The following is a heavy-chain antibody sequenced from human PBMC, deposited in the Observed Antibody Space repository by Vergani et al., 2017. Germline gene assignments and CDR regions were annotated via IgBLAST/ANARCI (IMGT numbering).Heavy chain of an antibody. V-gene: IGHV3-30*02. D-gene: IGHD3-10*01. J-gene: IGHJ4*02. CDR1: GFSFSSFG. CDR3: AKDGLAYGSGSWYY. Sequence: QVQLVESGGGVVQPGGSLRLSCAASGFSFSSFGMHWVRQAPGKGLEWVTFIRYDGSNKYYADSVKGRFTISRDKSKNTVYLQMNSLRTGDTAVYYCAKDGLAYGSGSWYYWGRGTLVTVSS. CDR2: IRYDGSNK.